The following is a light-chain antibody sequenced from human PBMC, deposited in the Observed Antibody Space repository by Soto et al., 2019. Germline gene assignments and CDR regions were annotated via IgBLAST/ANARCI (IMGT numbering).Light chain of an antibody. CDR1: QSISSW. CDR2: DAS. V-gene: IGKV1-5*01. J-gene: IGKJ1*01. Sequence: DIQMTQSPSTLSASVGDRVTITCRASQSISSWLAWYQQKPGKAPKLLIYDASSLESGVQSRFSGSGSGTDFTLTIRSLQPEDFATYYCKQSYSTPWTFGQGTKVDIK. CDR3: KQSYSTPWT.